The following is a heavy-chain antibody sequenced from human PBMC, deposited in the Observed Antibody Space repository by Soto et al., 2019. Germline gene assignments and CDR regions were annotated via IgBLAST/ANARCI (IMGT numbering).Heavy chain of an antibody. V-gene: IGHV1-3*01. J-gene: IGHJ6*02. Sequence: ASVKVSCKASGYTFTSYAMHWVRQAPGQRLEWMGWINAGNGNTKYSQKFQGRVTITRDTSASTAYMELSSLRSEDTAVYYCARSIAARIYYYYGMDVWGQGTTVTAP. CDR2: INAGNGNT. D-gene: IGHD6-6*01. CDR3: ARSIAARIYYYYGMDV. CDR1: GYTFTSYA.